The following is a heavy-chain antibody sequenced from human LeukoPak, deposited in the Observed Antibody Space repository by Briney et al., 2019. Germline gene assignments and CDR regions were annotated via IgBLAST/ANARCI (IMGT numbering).Heavy chain of an antibody. CDR3: ATLYGDYTDY. CDR2: INPNSGGT. V-gene: IGHV1-2*06. CDR1: GYTFTGYY. J-gene: IGHJ4*02. D-gene: IGHD4-17*01. Sequence: ASVKVSCKASGYTFTGYYMHWVRQAPGQGLEWMGRINPNSGGTNYAQKLQGRVTMPRDTSISTAYMELSRLRSDDTAVYYCATLYGDYTDYWGQGTLVTVSS.